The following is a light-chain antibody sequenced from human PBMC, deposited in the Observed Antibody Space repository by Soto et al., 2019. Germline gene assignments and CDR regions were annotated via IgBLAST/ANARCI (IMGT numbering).Light chain of an antibody. V-gene: IGLV2-14*01. Sequence: QSALTQPASVSGSPGQSITISCTGTSSDVGGYNYVSWYQQHPGKAPKLMIYDVRNRLSGVSNRFSGSNSGNTASLTISGLQAEDVSDYFCSSYTSISPPHVVFGGGTKLTVL. J-gene: IGLJ2*01. CDR2: DVR. CDR3: SSYTSISPPHVV. CDR1: SSDVGGYNY.